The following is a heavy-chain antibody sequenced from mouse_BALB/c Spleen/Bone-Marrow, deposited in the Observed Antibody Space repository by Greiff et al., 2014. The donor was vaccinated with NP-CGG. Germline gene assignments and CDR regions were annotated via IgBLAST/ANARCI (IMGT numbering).Heavy chain of an antibody. CDR1: GFNIKDTY. CDR3: AIYYYGSSGFAN. J-gene: IGHJ3*01. D-gene: IGHD1-1*01. Sequence: VQLQQSGAELVKPGASVKLSCTASGFNIKDTYMHWVKQRPEQGLEWIGRIDPANGNTKYDPKFQGKATITADTSSNTAYLQLSSLTSEDTAVYYCAIYYYGSSGFANWGQGTLVTVSA. V-gene: IGHV14-3*02. CDR2: IDPANGNT.